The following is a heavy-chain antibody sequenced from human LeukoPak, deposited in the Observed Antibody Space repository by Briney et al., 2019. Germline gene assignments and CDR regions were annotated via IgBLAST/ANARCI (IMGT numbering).Heavy chain of an antibody. CDR3: AKDMGKQWLAPFDY. CDR2: ISWNSGSI. CDR1: GFTFDDYA. J-gene: IGHJ4*02. D-gene: IGHD6-19*01. V-gene: IGHV3-9*03. Sequence: PGRSLRLSCAASGFTFDDYAMHWVRQAPGKGLEWVSGISWNSGSIGYADSVKGRFTISRDNAKNSLYLQMNSLRAEDMALYYCAKDMGKQWLAPFDYWGQGTLVTASS.